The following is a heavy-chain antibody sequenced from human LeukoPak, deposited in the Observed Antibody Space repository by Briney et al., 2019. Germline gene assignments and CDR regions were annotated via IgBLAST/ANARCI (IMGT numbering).Heavy chain of an antibody. CDR3: VRDSAVGSGYHSYYFDY. V-gene: IGHV1-69*05. CDR1: GGTFSSYA. J-gene: IGHJ4*02. Sequence: ASVKVSCKASGGTFSSYAISWVRQAPGQGLEWMGGIIPIFGTASYAQKFQGRVTITTDESTSTAYMELSSLRSEDTAVHYCVRDSAVGSGYHSYYFDYWGQGTLVTVSS. D-gene: IGHD5-12*01. CDR2: IIPIFGTA.